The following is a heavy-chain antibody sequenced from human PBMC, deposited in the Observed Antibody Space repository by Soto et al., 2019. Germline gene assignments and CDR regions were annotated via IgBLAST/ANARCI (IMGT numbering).Heavy chain of an antibody. CDR1: GGSFSGYY. Sequence: LSLTCAVYGGSFSGYYWSWIRQPPGKGLEWIGEINHSGSTNYNPSLKSRVTISVDTSKNQFSLKLSSVTAADTAVYYCARLRGYSYGYSYYYYGMDVWGQGTTVTVSS. CDR3: ARLRGYSYGYSYYYYGMDV. CDR2: INHSGST. D-gene: IGHD5-18*01. V-gene: IGHV4-34*01. J-gene: IGHJ6*02.